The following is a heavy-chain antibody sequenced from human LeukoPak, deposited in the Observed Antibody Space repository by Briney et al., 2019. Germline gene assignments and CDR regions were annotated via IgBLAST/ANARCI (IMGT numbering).Heavy chain of an antibody. Sequence: PSETLSLTCTVSGGSISSSSYYWGWIRQPPGKGLEWIGSIYYSGSTYYNPSLKSRVTISVDTSKNQFSLKLSSVTAADTAVYYCASWSKSSGYGNWGQGTLVTVSS. CDR2: IYYSGST. CDR3: ASWSKSSGYGN. CDR1: GGSISSSSYY. D-gene: IGHD3-22*01. J-gene: IGHJ4*02. V-gene: IGHV4-39*01.